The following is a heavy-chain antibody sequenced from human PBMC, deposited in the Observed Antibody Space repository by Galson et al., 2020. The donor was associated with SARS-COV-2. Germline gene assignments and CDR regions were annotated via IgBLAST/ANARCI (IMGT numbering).Heavy chain of an antibody. CDR2: IRWNSGSI. CDR1: GFPFDDHA. D-gene: IGHD3-22*01. CDR3: AKMDYYDSSGYTYYFDY. V-gene: IGHV3-9*01. Sequence: GGSLRLSCAASGFPFDDHAMHWAPQAPGKGLEWVSGIRWNSGSIGYADPVKGRSTISRDNAKNTLYLQMNSLRAEDTALYYCAKMDYYDSSGYTYYFDYWGQGTLVTVSS. J-gene: IGHJ4*02.